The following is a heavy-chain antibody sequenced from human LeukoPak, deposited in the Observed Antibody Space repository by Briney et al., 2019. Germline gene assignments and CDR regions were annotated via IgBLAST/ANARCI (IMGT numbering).Heavy chain of an antibody. CDR2: INDDGSAT. CDR3: AREILAPGKTHDY. V-gene: IGHV3-74*01. Sequence: GGSLRLSCAASGFTFSNYWMHWVRQVPGKGLVWVSRINDDGSATFYADSVKGRFTISRDNAKNTLFLQMSGLRAEDTAVYFCAREILAPGKTHDYWGQGTLVTVSS. CDR1: GFTFSNYW. J-gene: IGHJ4*02.